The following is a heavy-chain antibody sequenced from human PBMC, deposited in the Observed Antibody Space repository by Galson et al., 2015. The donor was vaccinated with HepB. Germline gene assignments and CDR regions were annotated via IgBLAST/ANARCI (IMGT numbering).Heavy chain of an antibody. V-gene: IGHV3-64D*06. CDR2: ISSNGDTT. D-gene: IGHD1-26*01. CDR3: VKDAGYSGRKLLYFDY. J-gene: IGHJ4*02. Sequence: SLRLSCAASGFTFSRYAMHWVRQAPGKGLEYVSGISSNGDTTYYADSVKGRFTISRDSSKNTLYLQMSSLRAEDTAVYYCVKDAGYSGRKLLYFDYWGQGTLVTVSS. CDR1: GFTFSRYA.